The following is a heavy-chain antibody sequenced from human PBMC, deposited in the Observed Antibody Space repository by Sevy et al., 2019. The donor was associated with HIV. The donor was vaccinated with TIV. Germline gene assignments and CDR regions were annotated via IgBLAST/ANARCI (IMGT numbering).Heavy chain of an antibody. CDR1: GFTFNSYA. Sequence: GGSLRLSCAASGFTFNSYAMHWVRQAPGKGLEWVAVISKDGRTKYYAEAVKGRFTITRDNSKNKLNLQMNSLRAEVTAVFYCVNDRCTGDVCEKFYYALDIWGQGTTVTVSS. CDR2: ISKDGRTK. D-gene: IGHD2-8*02. J-gene: IGHJ6*02. V-gene: IGHV3-30*18. CDR3: VNDRCTGDVCEKFYYALDI.